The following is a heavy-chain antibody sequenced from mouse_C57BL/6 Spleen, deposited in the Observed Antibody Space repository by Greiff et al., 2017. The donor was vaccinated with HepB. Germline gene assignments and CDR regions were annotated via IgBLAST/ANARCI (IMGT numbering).Heavy chain of an antibody. Sequence: QVQLQQPGAELVMPGASVKLSCKASGYTFTSYWMHWVKQRPGQGLEWIGEIDPSDSYTNYNQKFKGKSTLTVDKSSSTAYMQLSSLTSEDSAVYYCARRLPHWYFDVWGTGTTVTVSS. D-gene: IGHD3-2*02. V-gene: IGHV1-69*01. CDR2: IDPSDSYT. CDR1: GYTFTSYW. J-gene: IGHJ1*03. CDR3: ARRLPHWYFDV.